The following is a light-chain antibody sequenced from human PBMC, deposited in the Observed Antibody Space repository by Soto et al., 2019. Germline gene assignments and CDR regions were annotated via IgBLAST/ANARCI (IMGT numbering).Light chain of an antibody. CDR3: QQYNSFWT. CDR2: DAS. CDR1: QSISSW. Sequence: DIQMTQSPSTLSASVGDRVTITCRASQSISSWLAWYQQKPGKAPRLLIYDASYLERGVPSRFSGSGSGTEFILTISDLQPDDLSTYYCQQYNSFWTFGQGTKVDI. J-gene: IGKJ1*01. V-gene: IGKV1-5*01.